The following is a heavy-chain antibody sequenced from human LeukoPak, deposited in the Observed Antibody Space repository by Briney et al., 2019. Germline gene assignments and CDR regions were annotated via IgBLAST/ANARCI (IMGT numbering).Heavy chain of an antibody. J-gene: IGHJ6*03. Sequence: ASVKVSCKASGYTFTSYDINWVRQATGQGLEWMGWMNPNSGNTGYAQKFQGRVTMTRNTSISTAYMELSSLRSEDTAVYYCARAVTTHYYYYYMDVWAKGPRSPSP. CDR3: ARAVTTHYYYYYMDV. CDR1: GYTFTSYD. V-gene: IGHV1-8*01. CDR2: MNPNSGNT. D-gene: IGHD1-1*01.